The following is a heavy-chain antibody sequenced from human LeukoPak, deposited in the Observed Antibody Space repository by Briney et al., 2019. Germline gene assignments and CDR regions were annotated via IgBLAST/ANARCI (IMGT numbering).Heavy chain of an antibody. Sequence: GGSLRLSCAASGFTFSSYWVTWVRQAPGKGLEWVANIKHNGDELNYVDSVEDRFTISRDNAKNSLYLHMTSLRAEDTAVYYCARGLRTFDSWGQGTLVTVSS. D-gene: IGHD3-16*01. CDR2: IKHNGDEL. V-gene: IGHV3-7*04. J-gene: IGHJ4*02. CDR1: GFTFSSYW. CDR3: ARGLRTFDS.